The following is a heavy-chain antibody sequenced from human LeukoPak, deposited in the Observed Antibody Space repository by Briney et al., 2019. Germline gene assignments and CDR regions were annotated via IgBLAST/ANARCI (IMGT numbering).Heavy chain of an antibody. CDR1: GYTFTGYY. J-gene: IGHJ3*02. D-gene: IGHD3-22*01. Sequence: ASMKVSCKASGYTFTGYYMHWVRQAPGQGLEWMGWINPNSDVTNYAQKFQGRVTMTRDTPISTAYMELSSLRSDDTAVYYCAREYYYESSDYYVVLSGAFDIWGQGTMVTVSS. CDR2: INPNSDVT. V-gene: IGHV1-2*02. CDR3: AREYYYESSDYYVVLSGAFDI.